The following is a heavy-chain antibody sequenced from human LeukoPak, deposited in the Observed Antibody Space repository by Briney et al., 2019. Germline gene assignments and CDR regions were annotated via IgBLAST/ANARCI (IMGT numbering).Heavy chain of an antibody. CDR2: IYSGGSI. J-gene: IGHJ4*02. Sequence: GGPLRLSCAASGFTVSDNYMSWVRQAPGKGLEWVSVIYSGGSIYYTDSVKGRFTISRHNSKNTLYLQMNSLRTEDTAVYYCASGSRFDYWGQGTLVTVAS. V-gene: IGHV3-53*04. CDR3: ASGSRFDY. D-gene: IGHD5/OR15-5a*01. CDR1: GFTVSDNY.